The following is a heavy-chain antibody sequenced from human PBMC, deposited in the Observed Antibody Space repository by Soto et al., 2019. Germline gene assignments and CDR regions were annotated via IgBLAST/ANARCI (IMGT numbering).Heavy chain of an antibody. J-gene: IGHJ4*02. D-gene: IGHD3-3*01. Sequence: GGSLRLSCAASGFTVSSNYMSWVRQAPGKGLEWVSVIYSGGSTYYADSVKGRFTISRDNSKNTLYLQMNSLRAEDTAVYYCATAEDYDFWSGWKPYFDYWGQGTLVTVSS. CDR2: IYSGGST. CDR1: GFTVSSNY. CDR3: ATAEDYDFWSGWKPYFDY. V-gene: IGHV3-66*01.